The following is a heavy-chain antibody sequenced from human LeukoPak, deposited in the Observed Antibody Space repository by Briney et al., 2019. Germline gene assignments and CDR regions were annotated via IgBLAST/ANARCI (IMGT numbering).Heavy chain of an antibody. Sequence: GGSLRLSCAASGFTFSSYSMNWVRQAPEKGLEWVSSISSSSSYIYYADSVKGRFTISRDNAKNSLYLQMNSLRVEDTAVYYCARGLYSSAWSPFDYWGQGTLVTVSS. CDR3: ARGLYSSAWSPFDY. V-gene: IGHV3-21*01. CDR2: ISSSSSYI. CDR1: GFTFSSYS. D-gene: IGHD6-19*01. J-gene: IGHJ4*02.